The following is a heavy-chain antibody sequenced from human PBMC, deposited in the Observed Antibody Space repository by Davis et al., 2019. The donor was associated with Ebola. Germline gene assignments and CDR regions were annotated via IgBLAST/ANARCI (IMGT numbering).Heavy chain of an antibody. CDR1: GGYIGSYY. J-gene: IGHJ4*02. CDR3: VKSEWNSAT. D-gene: IGHD2/OR15-2a*01. V-gene: IGHV4-59*08. Sequence: MPSETLSLTCTVSGGYIGSYYWSWIRQPPGKGLEWIGYIYYIGKTNYNPSLESRVTISADTSKNQFSLRLRSVTAADTAVYYCVKSEWNSATWGQGTLVTVSS. CDR2: IYYIGKT.